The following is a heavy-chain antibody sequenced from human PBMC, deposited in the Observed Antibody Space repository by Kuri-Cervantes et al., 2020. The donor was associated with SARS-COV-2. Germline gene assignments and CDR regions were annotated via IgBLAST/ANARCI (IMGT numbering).Heavy chain of an antibody. V-gene: IGHV5-51*01. CDR1: GYSFTSYW. CDR2: IYPGDSDT. Sequence: GGSLRLSCKGSGYSFTSYWIGWVRQMPGKGLEWMGIIYPGDSDTRYSPSFQGQVTISADKSISTAYLQWSSLKASGTAMYYCARRHGSGRAQYYYYGMDVWGQGTTVTVSS. D-gene: IGHD3-10*01. J-gene: IGHJ6*02. CDR3: ARRHGSGRAQYYYYGMDV.